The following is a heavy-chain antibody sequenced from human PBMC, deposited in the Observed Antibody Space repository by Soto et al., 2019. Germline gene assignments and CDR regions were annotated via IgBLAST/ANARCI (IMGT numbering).Heavy chain of an antibody. J-gene: IGHJ4*02. CDR1: GGSISSGGYS. CDR3: ARGGTTVTTFDY. CDR2: IYHSGST. V-gene: IGHV4-30-2*01. D-gene: IGHD4-17*01. Sequence: SVTLSLTCAVSGGSISSGGYSCNWIRQPPGKGLEWIGYIYHSGSTYYNPSHKSRVTISVDRSRNQFSLRLSSVTDAHTALYYCARGGTTVTTFDYRRKGTRIIVSS.